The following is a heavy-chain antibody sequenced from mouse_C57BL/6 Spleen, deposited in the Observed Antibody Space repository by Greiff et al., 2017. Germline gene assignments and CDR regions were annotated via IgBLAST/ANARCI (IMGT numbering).Heavy chain of an antibody. CDR3: ARHGGNFHYYAMDY. CDR1: GFTFSSYG. D-gene: IGHD2-1*01. CDR2: ISSGGSYT. V-gene: IGHV5-6*02. J-gene: IGHJ4*01. Sequence: DVKLVESGGDLVKPGGSLKLSCAASGFTFSSYGMSWVRQTPDKRLEWVATISSGGSYTYYPDSVKGRFTIYRDNAKNTLYLQMSSLKSEDTAMYYCARHGGNFHYYAMDYWGQGTSVTVSS.